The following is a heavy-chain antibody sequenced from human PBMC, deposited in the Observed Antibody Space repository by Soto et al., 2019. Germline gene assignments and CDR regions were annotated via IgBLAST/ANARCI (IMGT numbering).Heavy chain of an antibody. V-gene: IGHV4-34*01. CDR1: GGSFSDYY. D-gene: IGHD6-19*01. CDR3: ARGPYSSGPSYFDY. Sequence: QVQLQQWGAGLLKPSETLSLTCAVYGGSFSDYYWSWIRQPPGKGLEWIGEINHSGSTNYNPSLKSRVTISVDTSKNQVSLKLSSVTAADTAVYYCARGPYSSGPSYFDYWGQGTLVTVSS. J-gene: IGHJ4*02. CDR2: INHSGST.